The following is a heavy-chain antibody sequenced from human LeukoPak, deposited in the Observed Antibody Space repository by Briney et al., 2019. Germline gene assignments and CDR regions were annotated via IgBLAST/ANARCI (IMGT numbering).Heavy chain of an antibody. CDR2: IYYSGST. CDR1: GGSISSYY. J-gene: IGHJ4*02. Sequence: SETLSLTCTVSGGSISSYYWSWIRQPPGKGLGWIGYIYYSGSTNYNPSLKSRVTISVDTSKNQFSLKLSSVTAADTAVYYCARLRWLQLIGYWGQGTLVTVSS. CDR3: ARLRWLQLIGY. V-gene: IGHV4-59*01. D-gene: IGHD5-24*01.